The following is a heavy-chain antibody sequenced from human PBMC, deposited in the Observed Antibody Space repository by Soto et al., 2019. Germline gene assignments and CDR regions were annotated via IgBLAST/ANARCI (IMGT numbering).Heavy chain of an antibody. CDR3: SRDRSWRTGYYSGIDV. Sequence: QAHLVESGGGVVQPGGSLRLSCAASGFTFSSYAMHWVRQAPGKGLEWVALMWYDRSHTYYAESVKGRFNISRDESKNMLFLHMSGLRAEDTAAYYCSRDRSWRTGYYSGIDVWGQGTTVTVS. D-gene: IGHD1-1*01. CDR2: MWYDRSHT. CDR1: GFTFSSYA. J-gene: IGHJ6*02. V-gene: IGHV3-33*01.